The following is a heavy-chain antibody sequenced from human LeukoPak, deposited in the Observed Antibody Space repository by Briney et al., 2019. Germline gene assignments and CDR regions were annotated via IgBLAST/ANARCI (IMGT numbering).Heavy chain of an antibody. D-gene: IGHD3-16*01. CDR2: IHHSGST. Sequence: SETLSLTCAVSGYSISSGNHWGWIRQSPEKGLEWIGSIHHSGSTDYNPSLKSRVTISIDTSKNQFSLRLSSVTAADTAVYYCASLGGYQNGNFDFWGQGTLVTVSS. J-gene: IGHJ4*02. CDR1: GYSISSGNH. V-gene: IGHV4-38-2*01. CDR3: ASLGGYQNGNFDF.